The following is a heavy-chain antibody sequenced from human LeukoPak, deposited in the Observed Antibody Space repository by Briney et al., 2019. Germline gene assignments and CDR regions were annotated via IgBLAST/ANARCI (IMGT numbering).Heavy chain of an antibody. J-gene: IGHJ3*02. CDR3: ARVLQHVDTAMKGAFDI. V-gene: IGHV1-18*01. Sequence: ASVKVSCKASGYTFSNYGFSWVRQAPGQGLEWMGWISPYNGYTNYAQKLQGRVTMTTDISTSTAYMELRSLRSDDTAVYYCARVLQHVDTAMKGAFDIWGQGTMVTVSS. D-gene: IGHD5-18*01. CDR2: ISPYNGYT. CDR1: GYTFSNYG.